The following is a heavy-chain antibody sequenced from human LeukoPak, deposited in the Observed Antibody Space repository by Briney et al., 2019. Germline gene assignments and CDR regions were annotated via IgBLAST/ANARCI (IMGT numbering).Heavy chain of an antibody. CDR1: GGSISSSSYY. J-gene: IGHJ4*02. CDR3: ARLGGSGSYYNEYYFDY. Sequence: SETLSLTCTVSGGSISSSSYYWGWIRQPPGKGLEWIGSIYYSGSTYYNPSLKSRVTISVDTSKNQFSLKLSSVTAADTAVYYCARLGGSGSYYNEYYFDYWGQGTLVTVSS. CDR2: IYYSGST. D-gene: IGHD3-10*01. V-gene: IGHV4-39*01.